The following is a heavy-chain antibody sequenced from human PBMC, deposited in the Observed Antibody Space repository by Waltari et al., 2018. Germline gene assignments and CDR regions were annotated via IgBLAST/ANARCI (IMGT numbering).Heavy chain of an antibody. V-gene: IGHV1-2*02. Sequence: QVQLLQSGTEVKKPGASVTVSCQASGYSFTDYHLHWVPQTPGQGLEWLGWINPKNGDTSYAQTFLGRVTMTRDTSINTVYMDLSGLRSDDTAVFYCARDPGPIVGAPDYWGQGTLVTVSS. D-gene: IGHD1-26*01. J-gene: IGHJ4*02. CDR2: INPKNGDT. CDR3: ARDPGPIVGAPDY. CDR1: GYSFTDYH.